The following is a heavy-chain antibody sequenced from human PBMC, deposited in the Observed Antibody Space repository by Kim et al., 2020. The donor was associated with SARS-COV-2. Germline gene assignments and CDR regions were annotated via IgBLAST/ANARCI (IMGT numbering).Heavy chain of an antibody. CDR1: GFTFSSSG. Sequence: GGSLRLSCAASGFTFSSSGMHWVRQAPGKGLQWVAVIWYDGSNKYYADSVKGRFTISRDNSKNTLYLQMNSLRAEDTAVYYCARDPGRQQLMISYYYDMEVWGQGTTVTVSS. CDR2: IWYDGSNK. V-gene: IGHV3-33*01. J-gene: IGHJ6*02. CDR3: ARDPGRQQLMISYYYDMEV. D-gene: IGHD6-13*01.